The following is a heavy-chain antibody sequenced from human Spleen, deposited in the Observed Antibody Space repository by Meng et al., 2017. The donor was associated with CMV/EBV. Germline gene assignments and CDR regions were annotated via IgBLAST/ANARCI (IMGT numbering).Heavy chain of an antibody. J-gene: IGHJ4*02. CDR3: ARDLSSDNSGYWDYFDC. CDR1: GFTFDDYG. V-gene: IGHV3-21*01. D-gene: IGHD3-22*01. Sequence: GGSLRLSCSASGFTFDDYGMHWVRRAPGKGLEWVSSISGSSRYIYYADSVKGRFTISRDNAKNSLYLQMNSLRAEDTAVYYCARDLSSDNSGYWDYFDCWVQGTLVTVSS. CDR2: ISGSSRYI.